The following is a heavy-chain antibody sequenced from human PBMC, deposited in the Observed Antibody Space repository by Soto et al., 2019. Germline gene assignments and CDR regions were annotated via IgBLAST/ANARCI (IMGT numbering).Heavy chain of an antibody. V-gene: IGHV3-7*01. J-gene: IGHJ4*02. CDR2: IKFDGTGI. CDR3: ASDSGYGSVDSVNDYFAY. Sequence: EAHLVESGGKLVQPGGSLRLSCGASGFTFSVYWMSWVRQAPGEGLEWVARIKFDGTGIQYADSVKGRFTISRDNAENSLYLQMYRLGAEDAAEYYGASDSGYGSVDSVNDYFAYGGQGTLVTVTS. CDR1: GFTFSVYW. D-gene: IGHD3-10*01.